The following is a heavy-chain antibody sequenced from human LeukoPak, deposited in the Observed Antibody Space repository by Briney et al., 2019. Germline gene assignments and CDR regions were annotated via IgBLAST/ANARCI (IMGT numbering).Heavy chain of an antibody. CDR1: GYTFTSYD. J-gene: IGHJ4*02. CDR3: ARRLGRGTAPDF. D-gene: IGHD5-18*01. Sequence: GASVKVSCKASGYTFTSYDINWVRQAPGQGLEWMEWMNPNSGNTGYAQKFQGRVSMTRNTSISTAYMELSNLRSEDTAVYYCARRLGRGTAPDFWGQGTLVTVSS. CDR2: MNPNSGNT. V-gene: IGHV1-8*01.